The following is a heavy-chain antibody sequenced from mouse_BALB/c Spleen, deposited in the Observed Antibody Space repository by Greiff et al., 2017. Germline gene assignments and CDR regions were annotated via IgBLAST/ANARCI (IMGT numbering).Heavy chain of an antibody. V-gene: IGHV5-6-5*01. CDR1: GFTFSSYA. D-gene: IGHD2-3*01. CDR2: ISSGGST. CDR3: ARAPDGYYPYFDY. J-gene: IGHJ2*01. Sequence: EVQLVESGGGLVKPGGSLKLSCAASGFTFSSYAMSWVRQTPEKRLEWVASISSGGSTYYPDSVKGRFTISRDNARNILYLQMSSLRSEDTAMYYCARAPDGYYPYFDYWGQGTTLTVSS.